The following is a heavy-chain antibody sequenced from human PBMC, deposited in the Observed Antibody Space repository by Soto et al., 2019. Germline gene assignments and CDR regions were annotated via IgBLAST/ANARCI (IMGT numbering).Heavy chain of an antibody. D-gene: IGHD2-15*01. CDR3: APLFVSLGGPYGIHV. J-gene: IGHJ6*02. Sequence: SETLSLTCSVSGYSVTSSDYYWAWIRQPPGKGLEWIGSMFYSGLTYYNPSLKSRVTLSVDTSKNQFSVRLNSVTAADTAVYYCAPLFVSLGGPYGIHVWGQGTTVTVS. CDR1: GYSVTSSDYY. V-gene: IGHV4-39*01. CDR2: MFYSGLT.